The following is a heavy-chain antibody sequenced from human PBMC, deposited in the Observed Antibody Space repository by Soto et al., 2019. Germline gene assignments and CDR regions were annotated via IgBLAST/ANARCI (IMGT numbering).Heavy chain of an antibody. J-gene: IGHJ6*02. CDR3: AKDQHTRDVVGATRPARYYYYGMDV. Sequence: PGGSLRLSCAASGFTFSSYGMHWVRQAPGKGLEWVAVISYDGSNKYYADSVKGRFTISRDNSKNTLYLQMNSLRAEDTAVYYCAKDQHTRDVVGATRPARYYYYGMDVWGQGTTVTVSS. CDR2: ISYDGSNK. V-gene: IGHV3-30*18. D-gene: IGHD1-26*01. CDR1: GFTFSSYG.